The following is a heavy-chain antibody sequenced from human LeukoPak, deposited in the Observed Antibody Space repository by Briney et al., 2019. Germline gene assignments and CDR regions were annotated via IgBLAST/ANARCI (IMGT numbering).Heavy chain of an antibody. D-gene: IGHD3-9*01. J-gene: IGHJ3*02. Sequence: GGSLRLSCTASGFTFSIYSMNWVRQAPGMGLEWVSSISSSSSYIKYVDSVKGRFTISRDNAKNSLYLQMNSLRAEDTAMYYWARDLNDAFDIWGQGTMVTVSS. CDR3: ARDLNDAFDI. CDR1: GFTFSIYS. V-gene: IGHV3-21*01. CDR2: ISSSSSYI.